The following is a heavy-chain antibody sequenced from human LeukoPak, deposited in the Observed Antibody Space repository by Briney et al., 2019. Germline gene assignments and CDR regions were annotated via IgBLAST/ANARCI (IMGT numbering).Heavy chain of an antibody. V-gene: IGHV4-59*08. CDR1: GGSINTYY. CDR3: ARLGRTPGAFDI. Sequence: SETLSLTRTVSGGSINTYYWSWIRQPPGKGLGSIGYIYYSGSTNYNPSLKSRVTISVDTSKNQFSLNLTSVTAADTAVYYCARLGRTPGAFDIWGQGTMVTVSS. D-gene: IGHD2-2*01. CDR2: IYYSGST. J-gene: IGHJ3*02.